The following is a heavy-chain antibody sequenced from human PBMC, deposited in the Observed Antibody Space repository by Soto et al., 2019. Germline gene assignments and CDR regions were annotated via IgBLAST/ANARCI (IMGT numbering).Heavy chain of an antibody. CDR1: GGTFSSYS. V-gene: IGHV1-69*01. CDR2: IIPIFGTA. J-gene: IGHJ4*02. D-gene: IGHD1-26*01. CDR3: ARHGGRHSGGIDY. Sequence: QVQLVQSGAEVKKPGSSVKVSCKASGGTFSSYSINWVRQAPGQGLEWMGEIIPIFGTADYAQKFQGRVTITADESTSTAYMELSSLRSEDTAVYYCARHGGRHSGGIDYWGQGTLVTVSS.